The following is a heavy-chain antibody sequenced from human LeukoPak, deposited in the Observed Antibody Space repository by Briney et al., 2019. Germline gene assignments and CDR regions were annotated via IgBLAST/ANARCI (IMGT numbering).Heavy chain of an antibody. CDR1: GFTFDDYV. CDR3: AKVGQNYDILTYYFDY. J-gene: IGHJ4*02. CDR2: INSDGSST. Sequence: GGSLRLSCAASGFTFDDYVMSWVRQAPGKGLVWVSRINSDGSSTSYADSVKGRFTISRDNAKNTLYLQMNSLRVEGTAVYYCAKVGQNYDILTYYFDYWGQGTLVIVSS. V-gene: IGHV3-74*01. D-gene: IGHD3-9*01.